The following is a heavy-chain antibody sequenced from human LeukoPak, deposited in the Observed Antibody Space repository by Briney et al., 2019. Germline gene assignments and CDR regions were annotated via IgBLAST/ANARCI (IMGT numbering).Heavy chain of an antibody. CDR3: AKDVVVAAFGICDY. Sequence: GGSLRLSCAASGFTLSSYSMNWVRQAPGKGLEWVSSISSSSSYIYYADSVKGRFTISRDNSKNTLYLQMNSLRAEDTAVYYCAKDVVVAAFGICDYWGQGTLVTVSS. D-gene: IGHD2-15*01. CDR2: ISSSSSYI. V-gene: IGHV3-21*04. CDR1: GFTLSSYS. J-gene: IGHJ4*02.